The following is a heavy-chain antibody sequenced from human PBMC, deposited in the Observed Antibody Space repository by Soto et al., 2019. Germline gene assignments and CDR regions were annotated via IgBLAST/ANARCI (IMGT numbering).Heavy chain of an antibody. D-gene: IGHD3-22*01. V-gene: IGHV4-34*01. CDR2: INHSGST. Sequence: SETLSLTCAVYGGSFSGYYWSWIRQPPGKGLEWIGEINHSGSTNYNPSLKSRVTISVDTSKNQFSLKLSSVTAADTAVYYCARARSKWFISYWGQGTLVTVSS. CDR3: ARARSKWFISY. J-gene: IGHJ4*02. CDR1: GGSFSGYY.